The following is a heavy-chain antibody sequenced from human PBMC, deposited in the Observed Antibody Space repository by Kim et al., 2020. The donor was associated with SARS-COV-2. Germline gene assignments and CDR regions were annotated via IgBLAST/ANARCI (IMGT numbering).Heavy chain of an antibody. D-gene: IGHD6-13*01. V-gene: IGHV4-59*01. CDR3: ARDRIAAAAYYFDY. Sequence: NPSLKSRVTISVDTSKNQFSLKLSSVTAADTAVYYCARDRIAAAAYYFDYWGQGTLVTVSS. J-gene: IGHJ4*02.